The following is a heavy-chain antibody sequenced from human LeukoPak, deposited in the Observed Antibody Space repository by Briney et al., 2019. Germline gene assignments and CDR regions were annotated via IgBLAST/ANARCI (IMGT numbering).Heavy chain of an antibody. J-gene: IGHJ4*02. D-gene: IGHD1-26*01. CDR1: GFTFSTYW. Sequence: GGSLRLSCTASGFTFSTYWMHWVRQAPGKGLVWISRLNRDGGSASYADSVKGRFTISRDNAKNTLYLQMNTLRAEDTAVYYCARGKVGASTSPFDYWGQGTLVTVSS. CDR3: ARGKVGASTSPFDY. CDR2: LNRDGGSA. V-gene: IGHV3-74*01.